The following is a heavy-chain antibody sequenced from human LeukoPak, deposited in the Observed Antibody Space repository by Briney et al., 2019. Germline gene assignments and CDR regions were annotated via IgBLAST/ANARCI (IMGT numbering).Heavy chain of an antibody. CDR3: ARVNCSGGSCYLNPSLLLFDY. CDR2: IYYSGST. CDR1: GGSISSGGYY. J-gene: IGHJ4*02. Sequence: ESGPTLVKPSQTLSLTCTVSGGSISSGGYYWSWIRQHPGKGLEWIGYIYYSGSTYYNPSLKSRVTISVDTSRNQFSLKLGSVTAADTAIYYCARVNCSGGSCYLNPSLLLFDYWGQGILVTVSS. D-gene: IGHD2-15*01. V-gene: IGHV4-31*03.